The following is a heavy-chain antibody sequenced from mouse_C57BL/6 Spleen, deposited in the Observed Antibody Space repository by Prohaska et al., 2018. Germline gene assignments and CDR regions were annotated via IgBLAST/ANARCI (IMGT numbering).Heavy chain of an antibody. D-gene: IGHD3-1*01. V-gene: IGHV1-82*01. CDR3: ARAGGDY. CDR1: GYAFSSSW. CDR2: IYPGDVET. Sequence: QVQLQQSGPELVKPGASVKISCKASGYAFSSSWMNWVKQRPGKGLEWIGRIYPGDVETNYNGKFKGKATLTADNSSSTAYMQLSSLTSEDSAVYFCARAGGDYWGQGTTLTVSS. J-gene: IGHJ2*01.